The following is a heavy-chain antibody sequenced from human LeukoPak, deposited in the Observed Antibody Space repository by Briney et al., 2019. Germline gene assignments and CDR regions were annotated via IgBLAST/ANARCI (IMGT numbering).Heavy chain of an antibody. V-gene: IGHV1-18*01. CDR3: ARVGGNYEGLIDY. Sequence: GASVKVSCKASGYAFTNFPIGWVRQAPGQGLEWMGWISAYNGYTKYAPSLQGRVTMTTDTSTSTAYMQLRSLRSDDTAMYYCARVGGNYEGLIDYWGQEPWSPSPQ. D-gene: IGHD1-26*01. CDR1: GYAFTNFP. CDR2: ISAYNGYT. J-gene: IGHJ4*01.